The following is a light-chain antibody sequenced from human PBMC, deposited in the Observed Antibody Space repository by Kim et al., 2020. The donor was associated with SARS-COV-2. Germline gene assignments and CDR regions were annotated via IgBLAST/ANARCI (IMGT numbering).Light chain of an antibody. V-gene: IGLV3-1*01. Sequence: VSPGQAASITCSGDKLGDKYACWYQQKPGQSPVLVIYQDSKRPSGIPERFSGSNSGNTATLTISGTQAMDEADYYCQAWDSSTWVFGGGTQLTVL. CDR2: QDS. CDR1: KLGDKY. J-gene: IGLJ3*02. CDR3: QAWDSSTWV.